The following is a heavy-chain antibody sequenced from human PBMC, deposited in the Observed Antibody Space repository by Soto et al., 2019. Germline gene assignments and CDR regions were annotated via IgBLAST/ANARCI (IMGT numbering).Heavy chain of an antibody. CDR2: ISYDGSNK. J-gene: IGHJ6*02. Sequence: QVQLVESRGGVVQPGRSLRLSCAASGFTFSSYGMHWVRQAPGKGLEWVAVISYDGSNKKYADSVKGRFTISRDNSKNTLYLQMNSLRGEDTAVYYCAKGMYSSVLYGMDVWGQGTTVTVSS. D-gene: IGHD6-19*01. CDR3: AKGMYSSVLYGMDV. V-gene: IGHV3-30*18. CDR1: GFTFSSYG.